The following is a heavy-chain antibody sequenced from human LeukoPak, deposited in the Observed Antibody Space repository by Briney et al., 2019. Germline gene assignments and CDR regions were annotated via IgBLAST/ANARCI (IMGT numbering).Heavy chain of an antibody. Sequence: GRSLRLSCAAYGFTFSSYGMHWVRQAPGKGLEWVAVIWYDGSNKYYADSVKGRFTISRDNSKNTLYLQMNSLRAEDTAVYYCARDSDHLAFDLWGRGTLVTVSS. J-gene: IGHJ2*01. CDR1: GFTFSSYG. D-gene: IGHD1-14*01. V-gene: IGHV3-33*01. CDR3: ARDSDHLAFDL. CDR2: IWYDGSNK.